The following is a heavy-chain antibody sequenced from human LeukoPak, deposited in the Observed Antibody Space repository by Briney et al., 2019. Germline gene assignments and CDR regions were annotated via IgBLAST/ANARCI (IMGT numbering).Heavy chain of an antibody. V-gene: IGHV4-59*08. J-gene: IGHJ4*02. CDR2: IHYTGTT. CDR3: ARHKKVLLTYYFDY. Sequence: SETLSLTCTVSGGSISVKYCSWIRQPPGKGLEWIGYIHYTGTTNYSPSLKSRVTISVDTSKNQFSLKLSSVTAADTAVYYCARHKKVLLTYYFDYWGQGTLVTVSS. CDR1: GGSISVKY. D-gene: IGHD3-10*01.